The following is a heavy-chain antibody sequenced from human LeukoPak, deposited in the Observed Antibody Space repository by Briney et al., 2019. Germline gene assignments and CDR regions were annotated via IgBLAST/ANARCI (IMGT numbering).Heavy chain of an antibody. CDR2: INPNSSGT. D-gene: IGHD3-10*01. J-gene: IGHJ5*02. V-gene: IGHV1-2*02. CDR1: GYTFTGYY. Sequence: ASVKVSCKASGYTFTGYYMHWVRQAPGQGLEWMGWINPNSSGTNYAQKVQGRVTMTRDTSISTAYMELSRLRSDDTAVYYCARDGRGIYSSGTFGPWGQGTLVTVSS. CDR3: ARDGRGIYSSGTFGP.